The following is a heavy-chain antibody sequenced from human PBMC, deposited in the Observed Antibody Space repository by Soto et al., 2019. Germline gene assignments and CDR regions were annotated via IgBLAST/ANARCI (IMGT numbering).Heavy chain of an antibody. Sequence: QVQLVESEGGVVQPGRSLRLSCAASGFTFSSYAMHWVRQAPGKGLEWVAVISYDGSNKYYADSVKGRFTISRDNSKNTLYLQMNSLRAEGTAVYYCASGGDITLIVVVITGDAFDIWGQGTMVTVSS. CDR3: ASGGDITLIVVVITGDAFDI. CDR2: ISYDGSNK. J-gene: IGHJ3*02. CDR1: GFTFSSYA. V-gene: IGHV3-30-3*01. D-gene: IGHD3-22*01.